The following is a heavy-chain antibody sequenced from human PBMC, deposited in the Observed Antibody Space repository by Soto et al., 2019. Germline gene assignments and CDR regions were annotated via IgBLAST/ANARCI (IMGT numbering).Heavy chain of an antibody. D-gene: IGHD5-12*01. J-gene: IGHJ4*02. Sequence: SETLSLTCAVYGGSFSGYSWNWIRQPPGKGLEWIGEINHSGSTNYNPSLKSRVTISLDTSKNQFSLRLTSLTAADTAVYFCARAPQIVATGRPFDYWGQGILVTV. CDR3: ARAPQIVATGRPFDY. V-gene: IGHV4-34*01. CDR2: INHSGST. CDR1: GGSFSGYS.